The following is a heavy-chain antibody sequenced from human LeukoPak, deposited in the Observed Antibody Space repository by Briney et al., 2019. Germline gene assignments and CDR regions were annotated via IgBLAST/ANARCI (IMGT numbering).Heavy chain of an antibody. V-gene: IGHV4-34*01. D-gene: IGHD3-10*01. CDR2: INHSGGT. CDR1: GGSFSGYY. Sequence: SETLSLTCAVYGGSFSGYYWSWIRQPPGKGLEWTGEINHSGGTNYNPSLKSRVTISVDTSKNQFSLKLSSVTAADTAVYYCARGLRGSRSFDYWGQGTLVTVSS. J-gene: IGHJ4*02. CDR3: ARGLRGSRSFDY.